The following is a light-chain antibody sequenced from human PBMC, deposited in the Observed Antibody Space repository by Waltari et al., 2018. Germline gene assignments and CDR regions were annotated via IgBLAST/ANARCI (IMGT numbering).Light chain of an antibody. CDR1: KVGSKS. V-gene: IGLV3-21*01. Sequence: SYELTHAPSVSVAPGQTATITCGGNKVGSKSVHWVQQKTGQAPVLVIYYDSDRPSGIPERFSGSNTGNTATLTISRVEAGDEADYYCQVWDSGRDQVVFGGGTKLAVL. CDR3: QVWDSGRDQVV. CDR2: YDS. J-gene: IGLJ2*01.